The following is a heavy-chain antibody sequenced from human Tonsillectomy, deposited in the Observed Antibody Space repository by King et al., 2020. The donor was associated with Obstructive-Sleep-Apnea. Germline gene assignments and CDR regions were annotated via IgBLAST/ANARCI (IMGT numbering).Heavy chain of an antibody. J-gene: IGHJ5*02. CDR2: ISAYNGGT. D-gene: IGHD3-22*01. Sequence: VQLVESGAEVKKPGASVNVSCMASGYTFTSYGISWVRQAPGQGLEWMGWISAYNGGTNYAQKFQGRVTMTTDTSTTTAYMELRSLRSDDTAVYYCARVNYYDWFDPWGQGTLVTVSS. CDR3: ARVNYYDWFDP. V-gene: IGHV1-18*04. CDR1: GYTFTSYG.